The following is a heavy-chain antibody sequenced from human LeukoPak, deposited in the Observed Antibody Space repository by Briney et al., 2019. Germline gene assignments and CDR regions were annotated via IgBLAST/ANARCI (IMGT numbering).Heavy chain of an antibody. CDR3: ARLARGNRYGPYDY. D-gene: IGHD5-18*01. V-gene: IGHV4-59*08. Sequence: PTETLSLTCTVSGVSISGYYWSWIRQPPGEGLEWIGYINDSGTTEYNPSLRSRGTVSVDTSKNQFSLKLSSVTAADTAVYYCARLARGNRYGPYDYWGQGTLVTVPS. CDR2: INDSGTT. CDR1: GVSISGYY. J-gene: IGHJ4*02.